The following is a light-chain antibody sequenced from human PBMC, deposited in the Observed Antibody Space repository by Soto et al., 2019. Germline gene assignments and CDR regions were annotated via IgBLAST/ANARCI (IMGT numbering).Light chain of an antibody. Sequence: QSALTQPPSASRSPGQSVTISCTGTSSDVGAYNYVSWYQQYPGKAPKLMIYEVTKRPSGVPDRFSGSKSGNTASLTVSGLQAEDETDYYCTSYVGNDIWVFGGGTKLTFL. J-gene: IGLJ3*02. CDR1: SSDVGAYNY. CDR3: TSYVGNDIWV. V-gene: IGLV2-8*01. CDR2: EVT.